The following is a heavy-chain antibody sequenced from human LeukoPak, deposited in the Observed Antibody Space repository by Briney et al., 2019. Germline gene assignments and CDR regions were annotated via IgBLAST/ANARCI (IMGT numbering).Heavy chain of an antibody. CDR2: IRSSSSYR. CDR1: GWTYSDYY. J-gene: IGHJ4*02. Sequence: GGSLRLSCVASGWTYSDYYMNWLRRAPGKGLEWLSSIRSSSSYRNYADSVKGRFTISRDNAKNSLYLQMNSLTAEDTAVFYCARDSDGSSSYYFDYWGQGTLVTVSS. D-gene: IGHD6-6*01. V-gene: IGHV3-11*06. CDR3: ARDSDGSSSYYFDY.